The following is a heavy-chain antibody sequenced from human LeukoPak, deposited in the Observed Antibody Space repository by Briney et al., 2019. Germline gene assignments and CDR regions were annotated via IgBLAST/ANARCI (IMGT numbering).Heavy chain of an antibody. V-gene: IGHV3-21*01. CDR1: GFSISSSA. D-gene: IGHD3/OR15-3a*01. Sequence: PGGSLRLSCAASGFSISSSAMNWVRQAPGKGLEWVSSINNVASHIYYAGSVRGRFTISRDNAKNSVYLQMNNLRAGDTAVYYCARDRGTGAFDIWGQGTMVTVSS. CDR3: ARDRGTGAFDI. J-gene: IGHJ3*02. CDR2: INNVASHI.